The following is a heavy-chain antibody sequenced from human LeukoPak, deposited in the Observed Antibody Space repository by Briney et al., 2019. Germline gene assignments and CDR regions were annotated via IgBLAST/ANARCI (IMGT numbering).Heavy chain of an antibody. Sequence: GGSLRLSCAASGFTFSSYNMNWVRQAPGKGLEWVSSISSSSSYIYYADSVKGRFTISRDNAKNSLYLQMNSLRAEDTAVYYCARGLINIPDYDFWSGLDYWGQGTLVTVSS. CDR3: ARGLINIPDYDFWSGLDY. CDR2: ISSSSSYI. J-gene: IGHJ4*02. CDR1: GFTFSSYN. D-gene: IGHD3-3*01. V-gene: IGHV3-21*01.